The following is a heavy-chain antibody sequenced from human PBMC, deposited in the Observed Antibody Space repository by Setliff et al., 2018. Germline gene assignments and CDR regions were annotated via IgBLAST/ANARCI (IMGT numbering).Heavy chain of an antibody. CDR1: GITFKNAW. V-gene: IGHV3-15*01. CDR3: TTGPRDSRAYMNWFDP. D-gene: IGHD3-22*01. CDR2: IKSKGEGEAT. J-gene: IGHJ5*02. Sequence: PGGSLSLSCAASGITFKNAWMTWVRQAPGKGLEWVGRIKSKGEGEATNYAEPVKGRFMISRDDSRNTIYLQMDSLKIEDTGFYYCTTGPRDSRAYMNWFDPWGPGTLVTISS.